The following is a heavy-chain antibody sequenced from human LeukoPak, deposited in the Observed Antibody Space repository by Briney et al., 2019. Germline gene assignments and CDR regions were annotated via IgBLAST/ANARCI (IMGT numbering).Heavy chain of an antibody. J-gene: IGHJ4*02. CDR2: IYYSGST. Sequence: PSETLSLTCTVSGGSISSYYWSWIRQPPGKGLEWIGYIYYSGSTTYNPSLKSRVTILVDTSNNQFSLNLSSVTAADTAIYYCASTRRAAVAGRFDSWGQGTLVTVSS. V-gene: IGHV4-59*08. CDR1: GGSISSYY. CDR3: ASTRRAAVAGRFDS. D-gene: IGHD6-19*01.